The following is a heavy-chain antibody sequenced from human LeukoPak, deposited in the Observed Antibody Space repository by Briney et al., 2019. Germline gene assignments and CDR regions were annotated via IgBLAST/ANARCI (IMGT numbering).Heavy chain of an antibody. CDR3: ARDYGDYPYYFDY. V-gene: IGHV4-39*07. D-gene: IGHD4-17*01. CDR2: IYYSGST. Sequence: PSETLSLTCTVSGGSISSSSYYWGWIRQPPGKGLEWIGSIYYSGSTYYNPSLKSRVTISVDTSKNQFSLKLSSVTAADTAVYYCARDYGDYPYYFDYWGQGTLVSVSS. CDR1: GGSISSSSYY. J-gene: IGHJ4*02.